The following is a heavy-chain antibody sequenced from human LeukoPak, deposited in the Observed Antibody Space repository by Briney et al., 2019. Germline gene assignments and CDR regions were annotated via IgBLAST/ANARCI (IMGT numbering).Heavy chain of an antibody. V-gene: IGHV4-4*02. CDR3: AKSGDYRFDP. D-gene: IGHD7-27*01. Sequence: PSETPSLTCAVSGGSISSSNWWTWVRPPPGKGLEWIGEIYHSGSTNYNPSLKSRVTISVDKSKNHFSLTLTSVTAADTAVYYCAKSGDYRFDPWGQGTLVTVSS. J-gene: IGHJ5*02. CDR2: IYHSGST. CDR1: GGSISSSNW.